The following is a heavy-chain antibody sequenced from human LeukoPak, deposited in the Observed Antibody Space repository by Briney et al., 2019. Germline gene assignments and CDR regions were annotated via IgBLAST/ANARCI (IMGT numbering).Heavy chain of an antibody. Sequence: SETLSLTCTVSGGSISSYYWSWLRQPPGKGLEWIGYIYYSGSTNYSPSLKSRVTISVDTSKNQFSLKLSSVTAADTAVYYCARGRGGYPDTNDWWGQGTLVTVSS. V-gene: IGHV4-59*08. D-gene: IGHD3-16*01. CDR3: ARGRGGYPDTNDW. J-gene: IGHJ4*02. CDR2: IYYSGST. CDR1: GGSISSYY.